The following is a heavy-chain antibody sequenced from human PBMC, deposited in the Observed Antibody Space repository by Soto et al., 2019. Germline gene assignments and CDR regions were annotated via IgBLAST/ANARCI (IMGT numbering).Heavy chain of an antibody. CDR2: INGDGSAT. V-gene: IGHV3-74*01. CDR3: VIRVVVTAAGAFDI. J-gene: IGHJ3*02. Sequence: EGQVVESGGGLVQPGGSLRLSCEASGFTFSSYWMHWVRQAPGKGLVWVSHINGDGSATAYADSVKGRFTISRDNAKNTLYLQMNSLRAEDSAVYYCVIRVVVTAAGAFDIWGQGTTVTVSS. CDR1: GFTFSSYW. D-gene: IGHD2-21*02.